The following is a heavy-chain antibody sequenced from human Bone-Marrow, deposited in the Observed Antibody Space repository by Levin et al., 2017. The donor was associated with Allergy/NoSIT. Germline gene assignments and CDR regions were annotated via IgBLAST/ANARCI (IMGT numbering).Heavy chain of an antibody. V-gene: IGHV1-8*01. CDR1: GYTFTSYD. CDR3: AGLGGRGECSGGSCDSDQDAFDS. J-gene: IGHJ3*02. D-gene: IGHD2-15*01. CDR2: MNPNSGNT. Sequence: ASVKVSCKASGYTFTSYDINWVRQATGQGLEWMGWMNPNSGNTGYAQKFQGRVTMTRNTSISTAYMELSSLRSEDTAVYYCAGLGGRGECSGGSCDSDQDAFDSWGQGTMVTVSS.